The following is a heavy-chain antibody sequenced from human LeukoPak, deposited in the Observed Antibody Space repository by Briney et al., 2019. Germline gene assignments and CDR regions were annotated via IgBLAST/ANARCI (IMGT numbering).Heavy chain of an antibody. V-gene: IGHV3-23*01. Sequence: GGSLRLSCAASGFTSRTYAMTWVRQAPGQGLEWVSTISASGTYTYFADSVRGRFTISRDNSKNTLYLEMNSLRAEDTAVYYCVNTAVTWGSAFDIWGQGTMVTVSS. CDR1: GFTSRTYA. J-gene: IGHJ3*02. CDR3: VNTAVTWGSAFDI. CDR2: ISASGTYT. D-gene: IGHD4-17*01.